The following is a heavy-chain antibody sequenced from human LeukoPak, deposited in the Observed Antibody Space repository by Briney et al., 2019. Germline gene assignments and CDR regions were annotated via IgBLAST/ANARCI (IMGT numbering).Heavy chain of an antibody. D-gene: IGHD3-22*01. CDR3: ATDSSGYYTGLDY. CDR1: GFTFSSYS. V-gene: IGHV4-34*08. J-gene: IGHJ4*02. CDR2: INHSGST. Sequence: GSLRLSCAASGFTFSSYSMNWVRQAPGKGLEWIGEINHSGSTNYNPSLKSRVTISVDTSKNQFSLKLSSVTAADTAVYYCATDSSGYYTGLDYWGQGTLVTVSS.